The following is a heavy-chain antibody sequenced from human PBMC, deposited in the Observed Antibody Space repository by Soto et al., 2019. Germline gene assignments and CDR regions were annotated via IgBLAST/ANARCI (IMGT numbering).Heavy chain of an antibody. Sequence: SETLSLTCTVSGDSISTYYWSWIRLPPGKGLEWVGYVHYSGSTNYNPSLKSRVTISVDTSKNQFSLKLSSVTAADTAVYYCARYLAAAEFDYWGQGTLVTVSS. CDR3: ARYLAAAEFDY. CDR1: GDSISTYY. V-gene: IGHV4-59*08. CDR2: VHYSGST. D-gene: IGHD6-13*01. J-gene: IGHJ4*02.